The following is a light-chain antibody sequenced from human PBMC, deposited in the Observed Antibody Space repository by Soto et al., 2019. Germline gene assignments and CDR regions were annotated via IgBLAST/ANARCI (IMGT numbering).Light chain of an antibody. Sequence: DIQMTQSPSSLSASVGDRVTITCRTSQSIRNDLGWYQQKPGKAPKRLMYGASALQSGVPSRFSGSGSGTEFTLTISILQPEDFATYYCLHQNSYLALSFGGGTRVEIK. CDR2: GAS. J-gene: IGKJ4*01. CDR1: QSIRND. V-gene: IGKV1-17*01. CDR3: LHQNSYLALS.